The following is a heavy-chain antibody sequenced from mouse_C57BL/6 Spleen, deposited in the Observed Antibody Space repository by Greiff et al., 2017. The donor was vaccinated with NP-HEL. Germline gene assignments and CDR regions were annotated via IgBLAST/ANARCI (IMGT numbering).Heavy chain of an antibody. CDR2: IDPETGGT. CDR1: GYTFTDYE. D-gene: IGHD1-1*01. V-gene: IGHV1-15*01. J-gene: IGHJ2*01. Sequence: QVQLQQSGAELVRPGASVTLSCKASGYTFTDYEMHWVKQTPVHGLEWIGAIDPETGGTAYNQKFKGKAILTADKSSSTAYMELRSLTSEDSAVYYCTRPPYYYGSSPFDYWGQGTTLTVSS. CDR3: TRPPYYYGSSPFDY.